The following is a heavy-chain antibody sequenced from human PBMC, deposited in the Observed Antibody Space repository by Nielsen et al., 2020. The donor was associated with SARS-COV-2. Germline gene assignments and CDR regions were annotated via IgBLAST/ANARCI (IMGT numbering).Heavy chain of an antibody. D-gene: IGHD6-19*01. J-gene: IGHJ5*02. Sequence: SETLSLTCAVSGGSISSSNWWSWVRQPPGQGLEWIGEIYHSGSTNYNPSLKSRVTISVDKSKNQFSLKLSSVTAADTAVYYCARDSQYSSGWYRRFSWFDPWGQGTLVTVSS. CDR1: GGSISSSNW. V-gene: IGHV4-4*02. CDR3: ARDSQYSSGWYRRFSWFDP. CDR2: IYHSGST.